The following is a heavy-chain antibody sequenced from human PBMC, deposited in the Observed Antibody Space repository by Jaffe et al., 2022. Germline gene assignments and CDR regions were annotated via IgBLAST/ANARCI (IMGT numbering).Heavy chain of an antibody. V-gene: IGHV3-23*01. J-gene: IGHJ5*02. CDR3: AKDQGEPADITIFGVDSYNWFDP. CDR1: GFTFSSYA. CDR2: ISGSGGST. D-gene: IGHD3-3*01. Sequence: EVQLLESGGGLVQPGGSLRLSCAASGFTFSSYAMSWVRQAPGKGLEWVSAISGSGGSTYYADSVKGRFTISRDNSKNTLYLQMNSLRAEDTAVYYCAKDQGEPADITIFGVDSYNWFDPWGQGTLVTVSS.